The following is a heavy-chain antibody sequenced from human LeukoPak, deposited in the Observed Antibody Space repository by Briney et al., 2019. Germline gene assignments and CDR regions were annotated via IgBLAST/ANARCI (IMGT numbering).Heavy chain of an antibody. V-gene: IGHV1-2*02. J-gene: IGHJ4*02. CDR1: GYTFTGHY. D-gene: IGHD5-18*01. CDR3: ARDRYTYGEIDY. CDR2: INPDSGDT. Sequence: ASVEVSCEASGYTFTGHYMHWVRQAPGQGLEWMGWINPDSGDTKYAQKFQGRVTMTRDTSISTAYMELNRLTSDDTAVYYCARDRYTYGEIDYWGQGTLVTVSS.